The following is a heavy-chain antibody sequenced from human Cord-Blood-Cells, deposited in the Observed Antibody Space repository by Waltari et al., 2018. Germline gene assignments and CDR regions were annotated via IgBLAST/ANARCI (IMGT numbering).Heavy chain of an antibody. J-gene: IGHJ3*02. D-gene: IGHD5-18*01. CDR3: ARQGIQLWLGAFDI. V-gene: IGHV4-39*01. CDR2: IYYSGST. Sequence: QLQLQESGPGLVKPSETLSLTCTVSGGSISSSSYYWGWIRKPPGKGLEGIGSIYYSGSTYYNPSLKSRVTISVDTSKNQFSLKLSSVTAADTAVYYCARQGIQLWLGAFDIWGQGTMVTVSS. CDR1: GGSISSSSYY.